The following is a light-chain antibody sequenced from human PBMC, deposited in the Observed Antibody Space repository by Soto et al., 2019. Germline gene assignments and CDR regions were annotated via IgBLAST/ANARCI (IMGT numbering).Light chain of an antibody. J-gene: IGLJ1*01. Sequence: QSALTQPPSASGSPGQSVTISCTGTSIDIGGYDFVSWYQQHPDKAPKLIIYEVNKRPSGVPDRFPGSRSGNTASLTVSGLQAEDEADYYCSSFAVSHIVFGTGTKVTVL. CDR3: SSFAVSHIV. CDR1: SIDIGGYDF. CDR2: EVN. V-gene: IGLV2-8*01.